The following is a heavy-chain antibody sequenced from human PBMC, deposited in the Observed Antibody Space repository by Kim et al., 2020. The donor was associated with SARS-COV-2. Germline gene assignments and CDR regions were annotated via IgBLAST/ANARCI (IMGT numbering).Heavy chain of an antibody. V-gene: IGHV5-51*04. Sequence: YCPSFQGKVTISADKPISTGYLQWSSLKASDTAMYYCARGNDYGESFDYWGQGTLVTVSS. CDR3: ARGNDYGESFDY. J-gene: IGHJ4*02. D-gene: IGHD4-17*01.